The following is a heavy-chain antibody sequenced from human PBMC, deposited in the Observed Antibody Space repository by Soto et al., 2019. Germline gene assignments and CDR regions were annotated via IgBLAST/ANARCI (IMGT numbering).Heavy chain of an antibody. CDR2: IYYSGST. CDR1: GGSISSYY. J-gene: IGHJ4*02. D-gene: IGHD5-12*01. Sequence: SETLSLTCTVSGGSISSYYWSWIRQPPGKGLEWIGYIYYSGSTNYNPSLKSRVTISVDTSKNQFSLKLSSVTAADTAVYYCARAYSGYDPYYFDYWGQGTLVTVSS. V-gene: IGHV4-59*01. CDR3: ARAYSGYDPYYFDY.